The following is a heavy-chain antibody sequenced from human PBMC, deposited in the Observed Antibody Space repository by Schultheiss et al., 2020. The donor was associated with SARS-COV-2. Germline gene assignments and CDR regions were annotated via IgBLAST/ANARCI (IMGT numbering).Heavy chain of an antibody. CDR3: AKSGCPTTSCNDLNY. V-gene: IGHV3-13*05. CDR1: GFAFSNYD. CDR2: IDTAGDP. J-gene: IGHJ4*02. Sequence: GGSLRLSCAASGFAFSNYDMLWVRRATGKRLEWVSTIDTAGDPYYPGSVKGRFTISRDNAKNSLYLQMNSLRDEDTAVYYCAKSGCPTTSCNDLNYWGQGTLVTVSS. D-gene: IGHD2-2*01.